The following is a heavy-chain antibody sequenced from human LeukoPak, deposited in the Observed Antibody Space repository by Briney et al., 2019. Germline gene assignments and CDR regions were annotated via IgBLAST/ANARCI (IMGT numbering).Heavy chain of an antibody. J-gene: IGHJ4*02. D-gene: IGHD3-3*01. CDR1: GFTFSSYG. V-gene: IGHV3-30*18. CDR3: AKIGCLEWLSACKSGGEFDY. Sequence: GGSLRLSCAASGFTFSSYGMHWVRQAPGKGLEWVAVISYDGSNKYYADSVKGRFTISRDNSKNTLYLQMNSLRAEDTAVYYCAKIGCLEWLSACKSGGEFDYWGQGTLVTVSS. CDR2: ISYDGSNK.